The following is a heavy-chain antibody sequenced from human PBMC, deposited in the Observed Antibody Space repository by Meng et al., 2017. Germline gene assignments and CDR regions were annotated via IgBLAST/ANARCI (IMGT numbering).Heavy chain of an antibody. D-gene: IGHD3-16*01. J-gene: IGHJ4*02. CDR2: IDYGGST. CDR1: GDSVTVGSHY. V-gene: IGHV4-61*01. Sequence: GQRQEPGPGLVRPSETLSLTCTVSGDSVTVGSHYWSWIRQPPGKGLEWIGYIDYGGSTSYNPSLRSRVTISVDTSNNQFSLKLSSVTAADTAVFYCARTRGDYYFDYWGQGTLVTVSS. CDR3: ARTRGDYYFDY.